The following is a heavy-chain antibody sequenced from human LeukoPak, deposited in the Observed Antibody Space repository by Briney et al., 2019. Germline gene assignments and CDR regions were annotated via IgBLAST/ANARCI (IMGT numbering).Heavy chain of an antibody. D-gene: IGHD4-17*01. CDR1: GGSISSSSYY. V-gene: IGHV4-39*01. Sequence: PSETLSLTCTVSGGSISSSSYYWGWIRQPPGKGLEWIGSIYYTGSTYYNPSLKSRVAISEDTSKNQSSLRLTSVTAADTAVYYCARRGDYGRSFDYWGQGTLVTVSS. CDR3: ARRGDYGRSFDY. CDR2: IYYTGST. J-gene: IGHJ4*02.